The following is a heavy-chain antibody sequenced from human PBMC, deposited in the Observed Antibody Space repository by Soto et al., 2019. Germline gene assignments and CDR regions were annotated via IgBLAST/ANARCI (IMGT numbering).Heavy chain of an antibody. CDR2: IYYSGST. D-gene: IGHD2-15*01. V-gene: IGHV4-31*03. J-gene: IGHJ5*02. CDR3: ARKGDYCSGGSCYRWFDP. CDR1: GGSISSGGYY. Sequence: QVQLQESGPGLVKPSQTLSLTCTVSGGSISSGGYYWSWIRQHPGKGLEWIGYIYYSGSTYYNPYLKTRVTISRDPSKNQFSLKLSSVNAADTAVYYCARKGDYCSGGSCYRWFDPWGQGTLVTVSS.